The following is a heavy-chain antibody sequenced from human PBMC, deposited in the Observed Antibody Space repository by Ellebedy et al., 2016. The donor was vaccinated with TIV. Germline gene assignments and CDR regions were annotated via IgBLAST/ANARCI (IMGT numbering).Heavy chain of an antibody. CDR3: TCLQLGIADYFDY. CDR1: GYTFTKSY. Sequence: ASVKVSCKASGYTFTKSYMHCVRQAPGQGLEWMGMINPSGGSTSYAQKFQGRVTMTRDTSTSTVYMELSSLRSEDTAVYYCTCLQLGIADYFDYWGQGALVTVSS. D-gene: IGHD6-13*01. CDR2: INPSGGST. V-gene: IGHV1-46*01. J-gene: IGHJ4*02.